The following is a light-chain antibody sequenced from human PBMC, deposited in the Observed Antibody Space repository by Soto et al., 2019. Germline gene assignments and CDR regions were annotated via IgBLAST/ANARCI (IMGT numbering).Light chain of an antibody. J-gene: IGKJ4*01. CDR1: QSISSW. CDR2: KAS. CDR3: QQVKAFLPLT. Sequence: DIQMTQSPSTLSASVGDRVTITCRASQSISSWLAWYQQKPGKAPKLLINKASSLESGVPSRFSGSGSGTDFTLTISSLQPEDFGTYYCQQVKAFLPLTFGGGTKVDIK. V-gene: IGKV1-5*03.